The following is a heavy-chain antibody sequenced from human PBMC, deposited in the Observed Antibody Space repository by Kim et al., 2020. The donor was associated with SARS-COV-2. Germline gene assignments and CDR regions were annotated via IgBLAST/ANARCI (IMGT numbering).Heavy chain of an antibody. V-gene: IGHV1-18*04. CDR3: ARVLVVVAADAPRLDY. CDR2: ISAYNGNT. Sequence: ASVKVSCKASGYTFTSYGISWVRQAPGQGLEWMGWISAYNGNTNYAQKLQGRVTMTTDTSTSTAYMELRSLRSDDTAVYYCARVLVVVAADAPRLDYWGQGTLVTVSS. CDR1: GYTFTSYG. J-gene: IGHJ4*02. D-gene: IGHD2-15*01.